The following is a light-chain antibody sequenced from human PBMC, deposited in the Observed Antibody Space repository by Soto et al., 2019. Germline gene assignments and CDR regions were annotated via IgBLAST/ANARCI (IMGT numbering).Light chain of an antibody. CDR3: QQYVNSPLT. J-gene: IGKJ4*01. V-gene: IGKV3-20*01. CDR2: DAS. CDR1: LSVASS. Sequence: EIVLMQSPGTLSLSPGERGTLSCRASLSVASSLAWYQQKPGQAPRLLIYDASNRATGIPDRFSGSGSGTDFTLTLSRLEPEDFAVYYCQQYVNSPLTFGGGTKVEIK.